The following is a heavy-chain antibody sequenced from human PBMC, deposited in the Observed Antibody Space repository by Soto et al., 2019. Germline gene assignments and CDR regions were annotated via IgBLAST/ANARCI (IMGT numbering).Heavy chain of an antibody. Sequence: QVQLVESGGGVVQPGRSLRLSCAASGFTFSSYAMHWVRQAPGKGLEWVAVISYDGSNKYYADSVKGRFTISRDNSKNTRYLQLNSLRAEETAVYYCARDPGHYGSGSFEDYYGMDVWGQGTTVTVSS. J-gene: IGHJ6*02. CDR2: ISYDGSNK. V-gene: IGHV3-30-3*01. CDR1: GFTFSSYA. CDR3: ARDPGHYGSGSFEDYYGMDV. D-gene: IGHD3-10*01.